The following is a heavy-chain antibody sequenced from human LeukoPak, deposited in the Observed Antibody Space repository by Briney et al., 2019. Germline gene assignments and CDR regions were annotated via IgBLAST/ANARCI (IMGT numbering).Heavy chain of an antibody. J-gene: IGHJ4*02. CDR1: GFSFTRSA. CDR3: ARSRSGYYEDY. V-gene: IGHV1-58*02. Sequence: ASVKVSCKASGFSFTRSATQWVRQSRGERLEWIGWIVVGSGDTDYAQKFQERVTITRDMSTSTAYMELSSLRSEDTAVYYCARSRSGYYEDYWGQGTLVTVSS. CDR2: IVVGSGDT. D-gene: IGHD3-22*01.